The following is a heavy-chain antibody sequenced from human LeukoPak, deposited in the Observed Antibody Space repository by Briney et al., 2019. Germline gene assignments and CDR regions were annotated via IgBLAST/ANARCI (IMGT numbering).Heavy chain of an antibody. CDR3: ARARKAVGAKRGYYYYMDV. CDR1: GGVFNSFA. J-gene: IGHJ6*03. Sequence: GASVKVSCKASGGVFNSFAINWVRQATGQGLEWMGWMNPNSGNTGYAQKFQGRVTITRNTSISTAYMELSSLRSEDTAVYYCARARKAVGAKRGYYYYMDVWGKGTTVTVSS. CDR2: MNPNSGNT. V-gene: IGHV1-8*03. D-gene: IGHD1-26*01.